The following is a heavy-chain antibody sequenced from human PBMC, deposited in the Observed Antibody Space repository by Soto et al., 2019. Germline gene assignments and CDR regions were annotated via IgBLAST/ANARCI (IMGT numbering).Heavy chain of an antibody. CDR2: ISWNSGRI. CDR3: AKDPSYGDYSAVGAFDI. Sequence: EVQLVESGGGLLQPGRSLRLSCAASGFTFDDYAMHWVRQAPGKGLEWVSGISWNSGRIGYADSVKGRFTISRDNAKNSLYLQMNSLRAEDTALSYCAKDPSYGDYSAVGAFDIWGQGTMVTVSS. V-gene: IGHV3-9*01. J-gene: IGHJ3*02. D-gene: IGHD4-17*01. CDR1: GFTFDDYA.